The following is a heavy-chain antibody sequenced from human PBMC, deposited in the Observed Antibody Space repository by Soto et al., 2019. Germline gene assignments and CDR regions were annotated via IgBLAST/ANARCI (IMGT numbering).Heavy chain of an antibody. CDR1: GFSLSTSGVG. J-gene: IGHJ4*02. Sequence: QITLKESGPPLVKPTQTLTLTCTFSGFSLSTSGVGVGWIRQPPGKALEWVALIYWDDDKRYSPSLKSRLTITKATSKNQVVLTMTIVDPVDTAPSHRPHRRSSSSPYYFDYWGQGPLATVSS. V-gene: IGHV2-5*02. CDR3: PHRRSSSSPYYFDY. CDR2: IYWDDDK. D-gene: IGHD6-13*01.